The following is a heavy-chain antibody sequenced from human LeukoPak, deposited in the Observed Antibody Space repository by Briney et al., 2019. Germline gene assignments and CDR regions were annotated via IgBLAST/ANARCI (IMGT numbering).Heavy chain of an antibody. CDR2: IYHSGST. V-gene: IGHV4-30-2*01. Sequence: SETLSLTCTVSGGSISSGGYYWSWIRQPPGKGLEWIGYIYHSGSTNYNPSLKSRVTISVDKSKNQFSLKLSSVTAADTAVYYCASLYYGSGRGDIPLDYWGQGTLVTVSS. D-gene: IGHD3-10*01. CDR3: ASLYYGSGRGDIPLDY. CDR1: GGSISSGGYY. J-gene: IGHJ4*02.